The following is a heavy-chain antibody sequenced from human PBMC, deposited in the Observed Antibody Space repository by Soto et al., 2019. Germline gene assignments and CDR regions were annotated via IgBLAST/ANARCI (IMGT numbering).Heavy chain of an antibody. CDR1: GFTFSNYE. Sequence: EVQLVESGGDLVQPGGSLRLSCAASGFTFSNYEVNWVRQGPGKGLEWISYISSSGGLIYYSDSVRGRFTISRDSAKNSVYLQMNSLRAEDTAVYYCAREEINCRGDCFLLWGQGTLVTVSA. CDR2: ISSSGGLI. J-gene: IGHJ4*02. D-gene: IGHD2-21*02. V-gene: IGHV3-48*03. CDR3: AREEINCRGDCFLL.